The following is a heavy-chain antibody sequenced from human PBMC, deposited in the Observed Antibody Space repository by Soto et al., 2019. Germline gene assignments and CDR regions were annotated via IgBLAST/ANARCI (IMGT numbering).Heavy chain of an antibody. Sequence: QVQLQESGPGLMKHSGTLSLTCAVSGGSISSSNWWSWVRQPPGKGLEWIEEIYHSGSTNYNPSLKSRVTISVDKSKSQHSLKLISVTAADTAVYYCARAVAVAGIYYWGQGTLVTVSS. D-gene: IGHD6-19*01. CDR2: IYHSGST. V-gene: IGHV4-4*02. CDR1: GGSISSSNW. J-gene: IGHJ4*02. CDR3: ARAVAVAGIYY.